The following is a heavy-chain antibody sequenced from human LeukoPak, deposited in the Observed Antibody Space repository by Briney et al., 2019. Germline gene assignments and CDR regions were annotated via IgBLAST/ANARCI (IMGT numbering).Heavy chain of an antibody. Sequence: GGSLGLSCAASGFTFSSYAMSWVRQAPGKGLEWVSAISGSGGSTYYADSVKGRFTISRDNSKNTLYLQMNSLRAEDTAVYYCAKDLCSSTSCYTNRSFDYWGQGTLVTVSS. CDR2: ISGSGGST. D-gene: IGHD2-2*02. CDR3: AKDLCSSTSCYTNRSFDY. V-gene: IGHV3-23*01. J-gene: IGHJ4*02. CDR1: GFTFSSYA.